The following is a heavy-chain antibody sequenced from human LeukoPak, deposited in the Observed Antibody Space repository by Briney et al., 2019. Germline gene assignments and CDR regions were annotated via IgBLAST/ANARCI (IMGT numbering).Heavy chain of an antibody. CDR2: ISWNSGSI. V-gene: IGHV3-9*01. J-gene: IGHJ4*02. CDR3: AKGQGVVVTQPFDY. Sequence: SLRLSCAASGFTFDDYAMHWVRQAPGKGLEWVSGISWNSGSIGHADSVKGRFTISRDNAKNSLYLQMNSLRAEDTALYYCAKGQGVVVTQPFDYWGQGTLVTVSS. D-gene: IGHD3-22*01. CDR1: GFTFDDYA.